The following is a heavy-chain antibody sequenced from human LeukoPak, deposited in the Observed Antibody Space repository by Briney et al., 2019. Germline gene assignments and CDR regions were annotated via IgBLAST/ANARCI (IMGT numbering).Heavy chain of an antibody. CDR1: GGSISSYY. CDR3: ARQEPQYGMDV. J-gene: IGHJ6*02. Sequence: SETLSLTCTVSGGSISSYYWSWIRQPPGKGLEWIGYIYYSGSTNYNPSLKSRVTISVDTPKNQFSLKLSSVTAADTAVYYCARQEPQYGMDVWGQGTTVTVSS. D-gene: IGHD1-14*01. CDR2: IYYSGST. V-gene: IGHV4-59*08.